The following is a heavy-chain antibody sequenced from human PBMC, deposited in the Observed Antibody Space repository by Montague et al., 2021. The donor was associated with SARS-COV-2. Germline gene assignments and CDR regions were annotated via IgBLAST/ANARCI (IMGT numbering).Heavy chain of an antibody. D-gene: IGHD5-18*01. V-gene: IGHV4-34*01. CDR2: INHSGST. CDR3: ARGGGYSYGSLDY. Sequence: SETRSLTCAVHGTSFSGYYWSWIRQPPGKGLEWIGEINHSGSTNYNPSLKSRVTISVDTSKNQFSLKLSSVTAADTAVYYCARGGGYSYGSLDYWGQGTLVTVSS. J-gene: IGHJ4*02. CDR1: GTSFSGYY.